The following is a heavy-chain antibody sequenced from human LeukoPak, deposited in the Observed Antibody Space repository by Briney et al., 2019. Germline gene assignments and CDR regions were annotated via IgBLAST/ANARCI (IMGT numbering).Heavy chain of an antibody. V-gene: IGHV1-8*02. CDR1: GGTFSSYA. CDR3: YYDSSGYYYD. D-gene: IGHD3-22*01. Sequence: ASVKVSCKASGGTFSSYAISWVRQATGQGLEWMGWMNPNSGNTGYAQKFQGRVTMTRNTSISTAYMELSSLRSEDTAVYYCYYDSSGYYYDWGQGTLVTVSS. J-gene: IGHJ4*02. CDR2: MNPNSGNT.